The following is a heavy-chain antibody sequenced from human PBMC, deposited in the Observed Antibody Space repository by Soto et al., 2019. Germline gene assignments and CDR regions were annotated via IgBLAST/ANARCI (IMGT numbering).Heavy chain of an antibody. J-gene: IGHJ4*02. CDR2: ISSSSSYT. D-gene: IGHD5-12*01. Sequence: GGSLRLSCAAAGFTFSDYYMSWIRQAPGKGLEWVSYISSSSSYTNYADSVKGRFTISRDNAKNSLYLQMSRLRSHDTAVYYCARVLDSGYDYWGQGTLVTVSS. V-gene: IGHV3-11*05. CDR1: GFTFSDYY. CDR3: ARVLDSGYDY.